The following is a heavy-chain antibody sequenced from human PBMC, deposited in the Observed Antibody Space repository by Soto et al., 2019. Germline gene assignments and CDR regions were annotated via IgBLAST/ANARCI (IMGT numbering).Heavy chain of an antibody. D-gene: IGHD5-12*01. CDR3: SRVGWGYDYHYFDY. Sequence: LRLSCTASGFTFGAYAMSWFRQAPGKGLEWVGFIRGKAYGGTTEYAASVRGRFTISSDDSKSIAYLQMNSLKTEDTAVYYCSRVGWGYDYHYFDYWGQGTPVTVSS. V-gene: IGHV3-49*03. CDR2: IRGKAYGGTT. CDR1: GFTFGAYA. J-gene: IGHJ4*02.